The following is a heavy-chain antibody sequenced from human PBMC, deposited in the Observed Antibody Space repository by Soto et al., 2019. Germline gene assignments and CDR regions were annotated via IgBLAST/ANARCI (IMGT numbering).Heavy chain of an antibody. CDR1: GGSFSGYY. CDR2: INHSGST. CDR3: ARADDDFWSGVY. D-gene: IGHD3-3*01. Sequence: QVQLQQWGAGLLKPSETLSLTCAVYGGSFSGYYWSWIRQPPGKGLEWIGEINHSGSTNYNPSLKSRVTISVDTSKNQFSLKLSSVTAADTAVYYCARADDDFWSGVYWGQGTLVTVSS. J-gene: IGHJ4*02. V-gene: IGHV4-34*01.